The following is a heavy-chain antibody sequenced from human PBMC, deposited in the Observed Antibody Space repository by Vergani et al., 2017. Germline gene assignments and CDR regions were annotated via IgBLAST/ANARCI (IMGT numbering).Heavy chain of an antibody. J-gene: IGHJ4*02. CDR3: AREGYSSGWAFDY. CDR1: GGSISSGSYY. D-gene: IGHD6-19*01. CDR2: IYTSGST. V-gene: IGHV4-61*02. Sequence: QVQLQESGPGLVKPSQTLSLTCTVSGGSISSGSYYWSWIRQPAGRGLEWIGRIYTSGSTNYNPSLKSRVTISVDTSKNQFSLKRSSVTAADTAVYYCAREGYSSGWAFDYWGQGTLVTVSS.